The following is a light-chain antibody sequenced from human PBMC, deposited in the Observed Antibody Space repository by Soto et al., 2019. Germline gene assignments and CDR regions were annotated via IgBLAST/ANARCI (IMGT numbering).Light chain of an antibody. J-gene: IGLJ2*01. CDR1: SSDVGGYNY. CDR2: DVS. Sequence: QSVLTQPASVSGSPGQSITISCTGTSSDVGGYNYVSWYQQHPGKAPKLMIYDVSNRPSGVSNRFSGSKSGNTASLTISGLQAEDEADYYCSSYTSSSNRVFGGGTTLTVL. V-gene: IGLV2-14*01. CDR3: SSYTSSSNRV.